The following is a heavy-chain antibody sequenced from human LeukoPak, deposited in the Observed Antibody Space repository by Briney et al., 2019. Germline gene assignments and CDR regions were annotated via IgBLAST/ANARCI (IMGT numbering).Heavy chain of an antibody. CDR1: GGSISSSSYY. J-gene: IGHJ4*02. V-gene: IGHV4-39*07. Sequence: PSETLSLTCTVSGGSISSSSYYWGWIRQPPGKGLKWIGTIYHSGSTYYNPSLKSRVAISVETSKNQISLKLSSVTAADTAVYYCASGLSWGTFDYWGQGTLVTVSS. CDR3: ASGLSWGTFDY. D-gene: IGHD3-16*01. CDR2: IYHSGST.